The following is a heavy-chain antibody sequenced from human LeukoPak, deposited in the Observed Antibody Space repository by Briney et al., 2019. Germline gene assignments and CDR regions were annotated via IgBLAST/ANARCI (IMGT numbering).Heavy chain of an antibody. Sequence: ASVKVSCKASGGTFSSYAISWVRQAPGQGLEWMGGIIPIFGTANYAQKFQGRVTITADESTSTAYMELSSLRSEDTAVYYCARGWFGELLFPSWGQGTLVTVFS. D-gene: IGHD3-10*01. V-gene: IGHV1-69*13. CDR1: GGTFSSYA. J-gene: IGHJ5*02. CDR3: ARGWFGELLFPS. CDR2: IIPIFGTA.